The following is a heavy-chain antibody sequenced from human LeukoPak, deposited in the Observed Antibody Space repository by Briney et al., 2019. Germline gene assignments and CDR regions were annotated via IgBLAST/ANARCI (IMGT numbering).Heavy chain of an antibody. Sequence: SGPTLVKPTQTLTLTCTFSEFSLSTSGVGVGWIRQPPGKALEWLALISWNDEKRYSPSLKSRLTITKGTSTNQVVLTMTNMDPVDTATYYCAHRRASGAGLDAFDIWGQGTMVTVSS. CDR1: EFSLSTSGVG. J-gene: IGHJ3*02. CDR3: AHRRASGAGLDAFDI. CDR2: ISWNDEK. V-gene: IGHV2-5*01. D-gene: IGHD2-15*01.